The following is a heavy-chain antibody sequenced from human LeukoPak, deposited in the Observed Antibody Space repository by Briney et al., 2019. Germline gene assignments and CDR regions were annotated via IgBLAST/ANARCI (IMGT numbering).Heavy chain of an antibody. D-gene: IGHD3-22*01. CDR3: ARAHYDSSGYYYYYYMDV. V-gene: IGHV4-39*07. Sequence: SETLSLTCTVSGGSISSSSYYWAWIRQPPGKGLEWIGNIYYSGSTYYSPSLKSRVTISVDTSKNQFSLKLSSVTAADTAVYYCARAHYDSSGYYYYYYMDVWGKGTTVTVSS. J-gene: IGHJ6*03. CDR1: GGSISSSSYY. CDR2: IYYSGST.